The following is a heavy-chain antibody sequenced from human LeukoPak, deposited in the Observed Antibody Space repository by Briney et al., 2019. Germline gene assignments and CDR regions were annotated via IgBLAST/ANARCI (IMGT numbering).Heavy chain of an antibody. CDR1: GGSISSYY. J-gene: IGHJ4*02. V-gene: IGHV4-59*12. CDR3: ARAAYYYDSSGYLFDY. D-gene: IGHD3-22*01. CDR2: IYYSGST. Sequence: SETLSLTCTVSGGSISSYYWSWIRQPPGKGLEWIGYIYYSGSTNYNPSLKSRVTISVDTSKNQFSLKLSSVTAADTAVYYCARAAYYYDSSGYLFDYWGQGTLVTVSS.